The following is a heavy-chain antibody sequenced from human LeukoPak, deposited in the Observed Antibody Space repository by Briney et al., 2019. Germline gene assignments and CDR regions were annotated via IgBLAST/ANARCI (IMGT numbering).Heavy chain of an antibody. Sequence: GGSLKLSCAASGFTFSGSAMHWVRQASAKELEWIGRIWSRPNSYATAYAASVKGRFIISRDDSINTAYLQMNSLKTEDTALYYCTRLADGSGKFDLWGQGTLVTVSS. CDR2: IWSRPNSYAT. CDR3: TRLADGSGKFDL. CDR1: GFTFSGSA. V-gene: IGHV3-73*01. J-gene: IGHJ5*02. D-gene: IGHD3-10*01.